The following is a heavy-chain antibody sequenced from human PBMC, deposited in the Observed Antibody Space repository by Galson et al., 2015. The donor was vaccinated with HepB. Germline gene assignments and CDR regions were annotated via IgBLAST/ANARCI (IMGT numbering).Heavy chain of an antibody. CDR2: ISYDGSNK. Sequence: SLRLSCAASGFTFSSYGMHWVRQAPGEGLEWVAVISYDGSNKYYADSVKGRFTISRDNSKNTLYLQMNSLRAEDTAVYYCAKGRLPLGYCSSTSCPVDYWGQGTLVTVSS. CDR3: AKGRLPLGYCSSTSCPVDY. J-gene: IGHJ4*02. CDR1: GFTFSSYG. D-gene: IGHD2-2*03. V-gene: IGHV3-30*18.